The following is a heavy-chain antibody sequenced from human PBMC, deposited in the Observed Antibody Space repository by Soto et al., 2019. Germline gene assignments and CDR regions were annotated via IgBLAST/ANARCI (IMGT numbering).Heavy chain of an antibody. CDR1: GDSVSSGGSY. J-gene: IGHJ4*02. Sequence: QVQLQESGPGLVKPSETLSLTCTVSGDSVSSGGSYLSWIRQPPGKGLEWIGYICCSGSTEYNPSLTSRVIISVDTSKNQLSLKLSTVTAADTAVYYCARVMDKSKVGWWGQGTLVTVSS. CDR3: ARVMDKSKVGW. D-gene: IGHD2-8*01. CDR2: ICCSGST. V-gene: IGHV4-61*08.